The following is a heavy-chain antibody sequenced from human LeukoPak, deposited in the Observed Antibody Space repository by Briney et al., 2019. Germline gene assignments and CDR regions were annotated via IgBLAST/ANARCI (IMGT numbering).Heavy chain of an antibody. Sequence: GASVKVSCKASGYTFTGYYMHWVRQAPGQGLEWMGWISAYNGNTNYAQKLQGRVTMTTDTSTSTAYMELRSLRSDDTAVYYCARGENGVWGSYRKNWFDPWGQGTLVTVSS. D-gene: IGHD3-16*02. CDR3: ARGENGVWGSYRKNWFDP. J-gene: IGHJ5*02. CDR2: ISAYNGNT. CDR1: GYTFTGYY. V-gene: IGHV1-18*04.